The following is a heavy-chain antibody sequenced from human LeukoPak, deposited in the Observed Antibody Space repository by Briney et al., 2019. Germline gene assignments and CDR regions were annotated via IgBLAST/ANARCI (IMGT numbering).Heavy chain of an antibody. J-gene: IGHJ6*02. Sequence: GESLKISCKGSGYSFTSYWIGWVRQMPGKGLEWMRIIYPGDSDTRYSPSFQGQVTISADKSISTAYLQWSSLKASDTAMYYCARQGIAVADNYYYGMDVWGQGTTVTVSS. CDR3: ARQGIAVADNYYYGMDV. D-gene: IGHD6-19*01. CDR1: GYSFTSYW. CDR2: IYPGDSDT. V-gene: IGHV5-51*01.